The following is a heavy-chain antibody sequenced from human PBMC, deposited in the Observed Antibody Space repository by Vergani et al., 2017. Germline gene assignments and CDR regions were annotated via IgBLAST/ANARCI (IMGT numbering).Heavy chain of an antibody. V-gene: IGHV4-59*01. CDR3: ASLSGSYSGGWFDP. CDR2: IYYSGST. Sequence: QVQLQESGPGLVKPSETLSLTCTVPGGSISSYYWSWIRQPPGKGLEWIGYIYYSGSTNYNPSLKSRVTISVDTSKNQFSLKLSSVTAADTAVYYCASLSGSYSGGWFDPWGQGTLVTVSS. CDR1: GGSISSYY. J-gene: IGHJ5*02. D-gene: IGHD1-26*01.